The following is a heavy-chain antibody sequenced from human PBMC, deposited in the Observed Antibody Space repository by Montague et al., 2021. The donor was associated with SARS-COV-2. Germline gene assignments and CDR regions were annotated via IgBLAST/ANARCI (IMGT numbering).Heavy chain of an antibody. Sequence: SETLSLTCTVSGGSISSSSYYWGWIRQPPGKGLEWIGSIYYSGSTYYSPSLKSRVTISVDTPKNQFSLKLSSVTAADTAVYYCASFPTSYYYDSKAAPATPDSFDIWGQGTMVTVSS. CDR3: ASFPTSYYYDSKAAPATPDSFDI. V-gene: IGHV4-39*01. CDR2: IYYSGST. CDR1: GGSISSSSYY. J-gene: IGHJ3*02. D-gene: IGHD3-22*01.